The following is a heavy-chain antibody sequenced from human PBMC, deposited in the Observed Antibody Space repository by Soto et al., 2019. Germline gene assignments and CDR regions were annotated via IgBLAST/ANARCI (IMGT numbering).Heavy chain of an antibody. CDR1: GYTFTSYA. Sequence: ASVKASCKASGYTFTSYAMHWVRQAPGQRLEWMGWINAGNGNTKYSQKFQGRVTITRDTSASTAYMELSSLRSEDTAVYYCARDRIFGVVSVYYYYGMDVWGQGTTVTVSS. CDR3: ARDRIFGVVSVYYYYGMDV. D-gene: IGHD3-3*01. J-gene: IGHJ6*02. V-gene: IGHV1-3*01. CDR2: INAGNGNT.